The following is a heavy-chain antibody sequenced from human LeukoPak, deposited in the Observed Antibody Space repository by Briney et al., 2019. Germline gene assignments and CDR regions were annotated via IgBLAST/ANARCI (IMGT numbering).Heavy chain of an antibody. CDR2: ISGSGGST. Sequence: GGSLRLSCAASGFTFSSYAMSWVCQAPGKGLEWVSAISGSGGSTYYADSVKGRFTISRDNSKNTLYLQMNSLRAEDTAVYYCAKSLTVGYSYTSEDYWGQGTLVTVSS. CDR3: AKSLTVGYSYTSEDY. V-gene: IGHV3-23*01. D-gene: IGHD5-18*01. CDR1: GFTFSSYA. J-gene: IGHJ4*02.